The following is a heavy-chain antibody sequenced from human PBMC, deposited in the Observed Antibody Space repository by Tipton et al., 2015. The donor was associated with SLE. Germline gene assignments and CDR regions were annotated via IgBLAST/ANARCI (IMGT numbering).Heavy chain of an antibody. Sequence: TLSLTCAVCGGSFSGYYWSWIRQPPGKGLEWIGEINHSGSTNYNPSLKSRVTISVDTSKNQFSLKLSSVTAADTAVYYCARDREGWFMVRGVSAFDIWGQGTMVTVSS. V-gene: IGHV4-34*01. D-gene: IGHD3-10*01. CDR2: INHSGST. CDR3: ARDREGWFMVRGVSAFDI. CDR1: GGSFSGYY. J-gene: IGHJ3*02.